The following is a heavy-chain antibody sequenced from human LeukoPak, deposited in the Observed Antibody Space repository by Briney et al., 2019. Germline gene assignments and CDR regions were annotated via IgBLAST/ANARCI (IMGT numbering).Heavy chain of an antibody. Sequence: PGGTLRLSCAASGFTFSSYGMSWVRQAPGKGLEWVSVISGSGGSTHYADSVKGRFTISRDNSKNTLYLQMNSLRAEDTAVYYCAKRAVDNYYYYYYMDVWGKGTTVTVSS. CDR3: AKRAVDNYYYYYYMDV. J-gene: IGHJ6*03. CDR2: ISGSGGST. V-gene: IGHV3-23*01. D-gene: IGHD3-9*01. CDR1: GFTFSSYG.